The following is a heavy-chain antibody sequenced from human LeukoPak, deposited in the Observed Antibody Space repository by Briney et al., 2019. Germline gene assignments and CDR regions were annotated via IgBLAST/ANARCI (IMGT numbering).Heavy chain of an antibody. V-gene: IGHV4-59*08. CDR2: IYYSGST. D-gene: IGHD4-17*01. Sequence: PSETLSLTCTVSGGSISSYYWSWIRQPPGKGLEWIGYIYYSGSTNYNPSLKSRVTISVDTSENQFSLKLSSVTAADTAVYYCASSTVTNGSDYYYYGMDVWGQGTTVTVSS. CDR1: GGSISSYY. CDR3: ASSTVTNGSDYYYYGMDV. J-gene: IGHJ6*02.